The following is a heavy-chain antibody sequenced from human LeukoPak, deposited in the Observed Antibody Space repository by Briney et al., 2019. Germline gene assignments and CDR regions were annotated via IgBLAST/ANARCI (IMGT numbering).Heavy chain of an antibody. V-gene: IGHV3-64D*06. CDR2: ISDSGGST. D-gene: IGHD1-1*01. CDR3: VKATTGTTKGRFDP. J-gene: IGHJ5*02. CDR1: GFIFSSSA. Sequence: GGSLRLSCSASGFIFSSSAMRWVRQAPGKGLEYVSAISDSGGSTYYADSVKGRFTISRDNSKNTLHLQMSSLRAEDTAVYYCVKATTGTTKGRFDPWGQGTLVTVSS.